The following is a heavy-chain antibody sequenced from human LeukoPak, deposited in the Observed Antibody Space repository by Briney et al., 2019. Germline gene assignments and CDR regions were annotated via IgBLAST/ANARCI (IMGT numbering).Heavy chain of an antibody. CDR2: IWYDGSNK. D-gene: IGHD6-13*01. CDR1: GFTFSSYG. J-gene: IGHJ4*02. Sequence: GRSLRLSCAASGFTFSSYGMHWVRQAPGKGLEWVAVIWYDGSNKYYADSVKGRFTISRDNSKNTLYLQMNSLRAEDTAVYYCAKDVGAATGAKDYWGQGTLVTVSS. V-gene: IGHV3-33*06. CDR3: AKDVGAATGAKDY.